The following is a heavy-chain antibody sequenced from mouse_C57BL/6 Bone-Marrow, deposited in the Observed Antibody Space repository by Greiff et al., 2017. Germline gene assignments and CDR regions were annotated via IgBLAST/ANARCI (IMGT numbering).Heavy chain of an antibody. CDR3: ARDGDWDYAMDY. V-gene: IGHV1-50*01. Sequence: VQLQQPGAELVKPWASVKLSCKASGYTFTSYWMQWVKQRPGQGLEWIGEIDPSDSYTNYNQKFKGKATLTVDTSSSTAYMQLSSLTSEDSAVYYCARDGDWDYAMDYWGQGTSVTVSS. CDR2: IDPSDSYT. D-gene: IGHD4-1*01. CDR1: GYTFTSYW. J-gene: IGHJ4*01.